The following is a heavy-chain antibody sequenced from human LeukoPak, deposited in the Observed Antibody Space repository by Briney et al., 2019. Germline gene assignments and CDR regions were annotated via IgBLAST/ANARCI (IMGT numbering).Heavy chain of an antibody. CDR1: GYTFTGYY. V-gene: IGHV1-2*02. CDR3: ATSTTVTTLLGY. J-gene: IGHJ4*02. CDR2: INPNSGGT. Sequence: ASVNVSCKASGYTFTGYYMHWVRQAPGQGLEWMGWINPNSGGTNYAQKFQGRVTMTRDTSISTAYMELSRLRSDDTAVYYCATSTTVTTLLGYWGQGTLVTVSS. D-gene: IGHD4-17*01.